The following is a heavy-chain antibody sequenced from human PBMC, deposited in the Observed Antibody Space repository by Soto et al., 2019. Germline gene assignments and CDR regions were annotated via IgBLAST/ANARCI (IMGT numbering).Heavy chain of an antibody. CDR1: GGSFSGYY. V-gene: IGHV4-34*01. Sequence: PSETLSLTCAVYGGSFSGYYWSWILQPPGKGLEWIGEINHSGSTNYNPSLKSRVTISVDTSKNQFSLHLTSVTAADTAVYYCTRHHPHHYDSSGYFDYWGQGALVTVSS. J-gene: IGHJ4*02. D-gene: IGHD3-22*01. CDR3: TRHHPHHYDSSGYFDY. CDR2: INHSGST.